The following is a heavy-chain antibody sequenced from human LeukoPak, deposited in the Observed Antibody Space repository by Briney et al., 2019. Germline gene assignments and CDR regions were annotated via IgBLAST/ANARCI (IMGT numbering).Heavy chain of an antibody. CDR2: IYTSGST. Sequence: PSETLSLTCTVSGGSISSYYWSWIRQPAGKGLEWIGRIYTSGSTNYNPSLKSRVTMSVDTSKNQFSLKLSSVTAADTAVYYCARATPYYDILTGYNYYYYYMDVWGKGTTVTISS. CDR1: GGSISSYY. J-gene: IGHJ6*03. V-gene: IGHV4-4*07. CDR3: ARATPYYDILTGYNYYYYYMDV. D-gene: IGHD3-9*01.